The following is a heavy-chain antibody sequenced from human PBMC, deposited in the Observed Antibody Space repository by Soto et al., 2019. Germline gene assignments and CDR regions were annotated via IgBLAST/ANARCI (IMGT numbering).Heavy chain of an antibody. D-gene: IGHD1-26*01. J-gene: IGHJ5*02. V-gene: IGHV4-30-2*01. CDR1: GGSISSGGYS. Sequence: QLQLQESGSGLVKPSQTLSLTCAVSGGSISSGGYSWSWIRQPPGKGLEWIGYIYHSGSTYSTPSLKGRVTITVDRSKNPFSLKRSSVTAADTAVYYCGRTPTPWGQGTLVTVSS. CDR3: GRTPTP. CDR2: IYHSGST.